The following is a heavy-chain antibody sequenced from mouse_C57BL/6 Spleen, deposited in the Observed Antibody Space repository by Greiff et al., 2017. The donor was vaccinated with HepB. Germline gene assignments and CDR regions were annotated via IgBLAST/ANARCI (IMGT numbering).Heavy chain of an antibody. D-gene: IGHD3-1*01. Sequence: VQLQQPGAELVKPGASVKLSCKASGYTFTSYWMQWVKQRPGQGLEWIGEIDPSDSYTNYNQKFKGKATLTVDTSSSTAYMQLSSLTSEDSAVYYRAREVTAGFAYWGQGTLVTVSA. J-gene: IGHJ3*01. CDR1: GYTFTSYW. CDR3: AREVTAGFAY. V-gene: IGHV1-50*01. CDR2: IDPSDSYT.